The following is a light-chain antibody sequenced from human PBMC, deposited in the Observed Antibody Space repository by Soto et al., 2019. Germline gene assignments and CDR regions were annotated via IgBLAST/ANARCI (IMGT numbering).Light chain of an antibody. V-gene: IGKV1-5*03. CDR2: QAS. CDR1: QSISSW. CDR3: QQYGSWT. Sequence: EIQITQYPSTLSASVGDRVTMICRASQSISSWLAWYQQKPGKAPKLLIYQASSLQSGVPSRFSGSGSGTDFTLTISRLEPEDFAVYYCQQYGSWTFGQGTKV. J-gene: IGKJ1*01.